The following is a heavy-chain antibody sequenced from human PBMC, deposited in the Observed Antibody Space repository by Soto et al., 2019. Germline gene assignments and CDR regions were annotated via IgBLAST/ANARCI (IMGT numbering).Heavy chain of an antibody. CDR3: AKAGDIVVVPAAMVLPYYYYMDV. V-gene: IGHV3-23*01. J-gene: IGHJ6*03. CDR2: ISGSGGST. D-gene: IGHD2-2*01. Sequence: EVQLLESGGGLVQPGGSLRLSCAASGFTFRSYAMSWVRQAPGKGLEWVSAISGSGGSTYYADSVKGRFTISRDNAKKTLYQQMNSLRAEDTAVYYCAKAGDIVVVPAAMVLPYYYYMDVWGKGTTVTVSS. CDR1: GFTFRSYA.